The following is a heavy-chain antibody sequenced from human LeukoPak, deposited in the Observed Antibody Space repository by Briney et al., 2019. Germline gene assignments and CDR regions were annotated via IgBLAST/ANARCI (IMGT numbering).Heavy chain of an antibody. CDR3: AATSVGASINDAFDI. V-gene: IGHV1-58*01. CDR1: GFTFTSSA. Sequence: SVKVSCTASGFTFTSSAVQWVRQARGQRLEWIGWIVVGRGNTNYAQNFQERVTLTRDMSTGTAYMELGSLRSEDTAVYYCAATSVGASINDAFDIWGQGTMVTVSS. D-gene: IGHD1-26*01. J-gene: IGHJ3*02. CDR2: IVVGRGNT.